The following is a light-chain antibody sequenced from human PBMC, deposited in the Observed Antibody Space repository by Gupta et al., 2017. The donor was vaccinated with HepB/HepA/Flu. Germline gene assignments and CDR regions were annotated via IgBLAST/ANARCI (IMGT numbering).Light chain of an antibody. CDR2: AAS. CDR3: QHFDSYPLT. V-gene: IGKV1-9*01. CDR1: QGISVH. J-gene: IGKJ4*01. Sequence: DIQLTQSPSFLSASVGDRVTITCRASQGISVHLAWFQQEPGEAPKLLIYAASTLRSGVPSRFSGSGSGTEFTLTISSLQPGDFATYYCQHFDSYPLTFGGGTKVEIK.